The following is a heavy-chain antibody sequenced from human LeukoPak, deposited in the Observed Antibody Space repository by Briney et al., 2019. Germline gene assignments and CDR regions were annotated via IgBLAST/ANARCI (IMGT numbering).Heavy chain of an antibody. V-gene: IGHV3-53*01. J-gene: IGHJ4*02. Sequence: GGSLRLSCAASGFTVSSNYMSWVRQAPGKGLEWVSVIYSGGSTYYADSVKGRFTISRDNSKNTLYLQMNSLRAEDTAVYYCARGVATIYFDYWGQGTRVTVSS. CDR2: IYSGGST. D-gene: IGHD5-12*01. CDR3: ARGVATIYFDY. CDR1: GFTVSSNY.